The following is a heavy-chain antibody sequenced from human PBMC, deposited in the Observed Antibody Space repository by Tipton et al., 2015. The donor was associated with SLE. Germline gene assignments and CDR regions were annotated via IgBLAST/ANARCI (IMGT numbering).Heavy chain of an antibody. CDR2: INYGGST. CDR3: ARGHPHIVVLIGGGWFDT. J-gene: IGHJ5*02. V-gene: IGHV4-34*01. D-gene: IGHD2-21*01. CDR1: GGSFNAYY. Sequence: TLSLTCAVYGGSFNAYYWSWIRQPPGKGLEWIGEINYGGSTKYHPSPKSRVTISVDTSKNQFSLKVTSVTAADTAVYFCARGHPHIVVLIGGGWFDTWGQGSLVTVSS.